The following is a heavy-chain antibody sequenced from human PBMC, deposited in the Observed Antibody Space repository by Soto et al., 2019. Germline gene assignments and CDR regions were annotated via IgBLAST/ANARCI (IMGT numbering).Heavy chain of an antibody. CDR1: GYTFSSFD. J-gene: IGHJ4*02. CDR2: MNPESGYT. Sequence: QVQLVQSGAEVKKPGASVRVSCKASGYTFSSFDINWVRQATGQGLEWMGWMNPESGYTGYAQNFQGRVTLTTNTAINTAYMDLSSLRSDDTAVYHCARFVRHQLTTIDFWGQGTLLTVSS. V-gene: IGHV1-8*01. CDR3: ARFVRHQLTTIDF. D-gene: IGHD2-2*01.